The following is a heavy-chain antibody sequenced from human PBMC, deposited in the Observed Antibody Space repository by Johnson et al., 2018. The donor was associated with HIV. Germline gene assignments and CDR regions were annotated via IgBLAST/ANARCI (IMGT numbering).Heavy chain of an antibody. CDR3: TTVSPSAITMVRGVIITPHAFDI. V-gene: IGHV3-11*01. Sequence: QVQLVESGGGLVKPGGSLRLSCAASGFTFSDYYMSWIRQAPGKGLEWVSYISGYGRTIYYADSVRGRFTISRDHAKNSLYLQMNSLRTEDTAVYYCTTVSPSAITMVRGVIITPHAFDIWGQGTMVTVSS. CDR2: ISGYGRTI. D-gene: IGHD3-10*01. J-gene: IGHJ3*02. CDR1: GFTFSDYY.